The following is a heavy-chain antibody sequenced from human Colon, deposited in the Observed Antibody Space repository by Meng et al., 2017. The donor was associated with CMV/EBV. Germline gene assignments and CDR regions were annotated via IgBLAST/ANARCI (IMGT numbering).Heavy chain of an antibody. D-gene: IGHD3-3*01. J-gene: IGHJ4*02. Sequence: QVEWGQSWEEVKQTGSPVNVSCKASGSTFTGFYIQWVRQAPGQGLEWMGWINPKSGDTIYEQKFQGRVTMTRDTSISTVYMDLNSLRSDDTAVYFCARDLWSGSSDYFDYWGQGTLVTVSS. CDR2: INPKSGDT. CDR1: GSTFTGFY. CDR3: ARDLWSGSSDYFDY. V-gene: IGHV1-2*02.